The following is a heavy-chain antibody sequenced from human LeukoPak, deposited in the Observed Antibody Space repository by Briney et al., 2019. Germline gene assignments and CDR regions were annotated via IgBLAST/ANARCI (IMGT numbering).Heavy chain of an antibody. Sequence: PGGSLRLSCAASGFTFSTYGMHWVRQAPGKGLVWVAVIWYDGSNEYYADSVKGRFTISRDNSKNTLYLQMNSLRAEGTAVYYCARVDYYDSSGYTGYFDYWGQGTLVTVSS. V-gene: IGHV3-33*01. CDR1: GFTFSTYG. CDR2: IWYDGSNE. D-gene: IGHD3-22*01. J-gene: IGHJ4*02. CDR3: ARVDYYDSSGYTGYFDY.